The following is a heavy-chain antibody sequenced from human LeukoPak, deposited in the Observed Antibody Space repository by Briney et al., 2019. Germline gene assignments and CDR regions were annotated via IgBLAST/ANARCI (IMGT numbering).Heavy chain of an antibody. CDR2: ISSNGGST. J-gene: IGHJ4*02. CDR1: GFTFSNYA. CDR3: ARAPGTYYDY. Sequence: PAGSLRLSCGASGFTFSNYAVHWVRQATGKGLEYVSAISSNGGSTYYANSVKGRFTISRDNSKNTLYLQMGSLRAEDMAVYYCARAPGTYYDYWGQGTLVTVSS. V-gene: IGHV3-64*01.